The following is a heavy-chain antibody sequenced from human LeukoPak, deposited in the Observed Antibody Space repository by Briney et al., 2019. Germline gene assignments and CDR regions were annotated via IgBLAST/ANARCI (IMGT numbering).Heavy chain of an antibody. J-gene: IGHJ4*02. Sequence: GGSLRLSCAASGFTFSSDAMSWVRQAPGKGLEWVSAISGSGGSTYYADSVKGRFTISRDNSKNTLYLQMNSLRAEDTDVYYCAKWMQLWLLDYWGQGTLVTVSS. CDR3: AKWMQLWLLDY. V-gene: IGHV3-23*01. CDR1: GFTFSSDA. D-gene: IGHD5-18*01. CDR2: ISGSGGST.